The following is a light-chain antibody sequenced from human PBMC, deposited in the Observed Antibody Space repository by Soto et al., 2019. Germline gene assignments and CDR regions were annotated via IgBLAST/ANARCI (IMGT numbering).Light chain of an antibody. CDR2: GAS. CDR3: QQYNNWPRVT. Sequence: EIVMTQSPATLSVSPGERATLSCRASQSVSSNLAWYQRKPGQAPRLLIYGASTRATGIPARFSGSGSGTEFTLTISSLQSEDFAVYYCQQYNNWPRVTFGGGTKVEIK. J-gene: IGKJ4*01. V-gene: IGKV3D-15*01. CDR1: QSVSSN.